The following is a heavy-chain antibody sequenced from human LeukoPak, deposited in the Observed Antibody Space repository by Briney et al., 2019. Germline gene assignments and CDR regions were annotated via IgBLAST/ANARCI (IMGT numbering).Heavy chain of an antibody. CDR2: IIPILGIA. CDR1: GGTFSSYA. J-gene: IGHJ6*03. CDR3: ARGDYYYMDV. Sequence: GASVKVSCKASGGTFSSYAISWVRQAPGQGLEWMGRIIPILGIANYAQKFQGRVTITTDESTSTAYMELSSLRSEDTAVYYCARGDYYYMDVWGKGTTVTVSS. V-gene: IGHV1-69*04.